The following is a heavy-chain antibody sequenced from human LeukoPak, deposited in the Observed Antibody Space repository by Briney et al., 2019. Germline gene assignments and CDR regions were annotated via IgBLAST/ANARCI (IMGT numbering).Heavy chain of an antibody. J-gene: IGHJ4*02. CDR2: ISGSGGST. D-gene: IGHD3-22*01. V-gene: IGHV3-23*01. CDR3: AKDRIGYYYDSSGHLVDN. Sequence: GGSLRLSCAASGFTFSSYAMSWVRQAPGKGLEWVSAISGSGGSTYYADSVKGRFTISRDNSKNTLYLQMNSLRAEDTAVYYCAKDRIGYYYDSSGHLVDNWGQGTLVTVSS. CDR1: GFTFSSYA.